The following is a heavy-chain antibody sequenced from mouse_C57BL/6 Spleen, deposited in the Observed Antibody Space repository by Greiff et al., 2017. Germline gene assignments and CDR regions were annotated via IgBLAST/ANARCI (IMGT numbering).Heavy chain of an antibody. Sequence: VMLVESGAELVRPGTSVKVSCKASGYAFTNYLIEWVKQRPGQGLEWIGVINPGSGGTNYNEKFKGKATLTADKSSSTAYMQLSSLTSEDSAVYFCARGGAYYSNYEDAMDYWGQGTSVTVSS. CDR2: INPGSGGT. J-gene: IGHJ4*01. CDR3: ARGGAYYSNYEDAMDY. CDR1: GYAFTNYL. V-gene: IGHV1-54*01. D-gene: IGHD2-5*01.